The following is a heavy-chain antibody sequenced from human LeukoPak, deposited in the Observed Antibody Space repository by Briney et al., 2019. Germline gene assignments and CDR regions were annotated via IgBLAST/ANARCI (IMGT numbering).Heavy chain of an antibody. D-gene: IGHD3-3*01. CDR1: GYTFTSYD. Sequence: AASVKVSCKASGYTFTSYDINWVRQAPGQGLEWMGRIIPIFGTANYAQKFQGRVTITTDESTSTAYMELSSLRSEDTAVYYCARNPIFGVLAGLYYFDYWGQGTLVTVSS. J-gene: IGHJ4*02. V-gene: IGHV1-69*05. CDR3: ARNPIFGVLAGLYYFDY. CDR2: IIPIFGTA.